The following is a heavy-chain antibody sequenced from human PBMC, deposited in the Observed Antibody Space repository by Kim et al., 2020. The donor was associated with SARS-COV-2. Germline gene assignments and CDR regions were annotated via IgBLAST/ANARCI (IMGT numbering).Heavy chain of an antibody. CDR3: ARGGSDSSWYWVY. V-gene: IGHV3-7*01. Sequence: GGSLRLSCAASGFSLRSYWMTWVRQAPGKGLEWVANIKEDGSEKYYVDSVKGRFTISKDNAQNSLYLEMNSLRGEETAVYYCARGGSDSSWYWVYWGQGTLVTVSS. CDR1: GFSLRSYW. D-gene: IGHD6-13*01. J-gene: IGHJ4*02. CDR2: IKEDGSEK.